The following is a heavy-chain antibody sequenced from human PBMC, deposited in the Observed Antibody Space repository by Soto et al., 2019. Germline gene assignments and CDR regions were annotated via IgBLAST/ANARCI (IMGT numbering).Heavy chain of an antibody. J-gene: IGHJ5*02. CDR3: ARDLGLGIFWSGYYEYNWFYP. Sequence: SETLSLTCTVSGGSISSGGYYWSWIRQHPGKGLEWIGYIYYSGSTYYNPSLKSRVTISVDTSKNQFSLKLSSVTAADTAVYYCARDLGLGIFWSGYYEYNWFYPWGKGSLVTVSS. V-gene: IGHV4-31*03. CDR2: IYYSGST. D-gene: IGHD3-3*01. CDR1: GGSISSGGYY.